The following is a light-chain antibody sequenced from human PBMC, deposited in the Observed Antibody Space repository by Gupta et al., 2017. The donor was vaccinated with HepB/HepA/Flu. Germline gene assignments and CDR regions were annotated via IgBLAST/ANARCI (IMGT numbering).Light chain of an antibody. CDR3: QKYNSAPQT. CDR2: DAS. J-gene: IGKJ1*01. CDR1: QGISNY. Sequence: DIQMTQSPSSLSASVGDRVTITCRASQGISNYLAWYQQKPGKVPKLLINDASTLQSGVPSRFSGSGSRTDFTLTISSLQPEDVATYYCQKYNSAPQTFGQGTKVEIK. V-gene: IGKV1-27*01.